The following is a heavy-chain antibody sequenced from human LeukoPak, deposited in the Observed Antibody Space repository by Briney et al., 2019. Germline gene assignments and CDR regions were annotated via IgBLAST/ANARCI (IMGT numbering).Heavy chain of an antibody. V-gene: IGHV4-34*01. CDR3: ARAYYYYYYMDV. CDR2: INHSGST. Sequence: SETLSLTCAVYGGSFSGYYWSWIRQPPGKGLEWIGEINHSGSTKYNPSLKSRVIISVDTSKNQFSLKLSSVTAADTAVYYCARAYYYYYYMDVWGKGTTVTVSS. CDR1: GGSFSGYY. J-gene: IGHJ6*03.